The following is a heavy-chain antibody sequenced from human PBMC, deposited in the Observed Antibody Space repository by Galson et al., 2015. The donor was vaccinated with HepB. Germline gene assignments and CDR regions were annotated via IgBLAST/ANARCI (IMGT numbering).Heavy chain of an antibody. Sequence: SLRLSCAASGFTFSTYSMNWVRQAPGKGLEWVSSISSSSSYIYYADSVKGRFTISRDNAKNSLYLQMNSLRAEDTAVYYCARDLAPSGGNQCFDYWGQGTLVTVSS. CDR3: ARDLAPSGGNQCFDY. V-gene: IGHV3-21*01. CDR2: ISSSSSYI. CDR1: GFTFSTYS. D-gene: IGHD1-1*01. J-gene: IGHJ4*02.